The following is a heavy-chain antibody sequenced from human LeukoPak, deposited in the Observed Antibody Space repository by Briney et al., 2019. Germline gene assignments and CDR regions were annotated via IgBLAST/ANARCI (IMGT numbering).Heavy chain of an antibody. Sequence: GGSLRLSCAASGFTFSSYSMNWVRQAPGKGLEWVSSISSSSSYIYYADSVKGRFIISGDNAKNSLYLQMNSLRAEDTAVYYCARDSSGGSCYDYWGQGTLVTVSS. V-gene: IGHV3-21*01. CDR2: ISSSSSYI. CDR3: ARDSSGGSCYDY. CDR1: GFTFSSYS. D-gene: IGHD2-15*01. J-gene: IGHJ4*02.